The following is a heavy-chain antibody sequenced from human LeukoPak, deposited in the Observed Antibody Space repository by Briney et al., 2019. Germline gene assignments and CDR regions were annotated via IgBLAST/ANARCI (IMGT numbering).Heavy chain of an antibody. CDR1: GSTFSSYA. D-gene: IGHD1-26*01. Sequence: GGSLRLSCAASGSTFSSYAMSWVRQAPGKGLEWVSAISGSGGSTYYADSVKGRFTISRDNSKNTLYLQMNSLRAEDTAVYYCAKDREGAGFFDYWGQGTLVTVSS. V-gene: IGHV3-23*01. CDR2: ISGSGGST. CDR3: AKDREGAGFFDY. J-gene: IGHJ4*02.